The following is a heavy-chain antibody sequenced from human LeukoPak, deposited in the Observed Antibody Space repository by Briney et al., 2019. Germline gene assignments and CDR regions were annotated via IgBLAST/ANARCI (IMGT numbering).Heavy chain of an antibody. CDR2: INHSGST. CDR3: ARESGSYLWRSWLNP. CDR1: GGSFSGYY. V-gene: IGHV4-34*01. D-gene: IGHD3-16*01. J-gene: IGHJ5*02. Sequence: SETLSLTCAVYGGSFSGYYWGWIRQPPGKGLEWIGEINHSGSTNYNPSLKSRVTISVDTSKNQFSLKLNSVTAADTAVYYCARESGSYLWRSWLNPWGQGTLVTVSS.